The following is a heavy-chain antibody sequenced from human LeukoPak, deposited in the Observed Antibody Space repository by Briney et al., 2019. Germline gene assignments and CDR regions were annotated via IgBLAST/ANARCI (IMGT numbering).Heavy chain of an antibody. CDR3: ARGYCSDDICPVFPS. Sequence: SETLSLTCSVSAASVTSYYWNWVRQRPGKGLEWIGYISYNERMDYGPTLKSRVTMSLDTSKNQFSLKLTSVTAADAGVYYCARGYCSDDICPVFPSWGQGTLVTVSS. D-gene: IGHD2-15*01. V-gene: IGHV4-59*02. CDR2: ISYNERM. J-gene: IGHJ5*02. CDR1: AASVTSYY.